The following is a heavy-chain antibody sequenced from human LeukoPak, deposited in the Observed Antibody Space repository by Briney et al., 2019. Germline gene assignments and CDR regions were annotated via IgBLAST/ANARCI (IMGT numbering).Heavy chain of an antibody. Sequence: GRSLRLSCAASGFTFSSYAMHWVRQAPGKGLEWVAVISYDGSNKYYADSVKGRFTISRDNSKNTLYLQMNSLRAEDTAVYYCARDKDFYYDSSGYSHWGQGTLVTVSS. D-gene: IGHD3-22*01. V-gene: IGHV3-30-3*01. J-gene: IGHJ4*02. CDR3: ARDKDFYYDSSGYSH. CDR1: GFTFSSYA. CDR2: ISYDGSNK.